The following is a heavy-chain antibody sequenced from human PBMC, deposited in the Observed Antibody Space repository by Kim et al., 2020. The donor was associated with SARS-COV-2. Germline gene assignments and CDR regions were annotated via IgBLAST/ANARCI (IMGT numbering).Heavy chain of an antibody. Sequence: ASVKVSCKVSGYTLTELSMHWVRQAPGKGLEWMGGFDPEDGETIYAQKFQGRVTMTEDTSTDTAYMELSSLRSEDTAVYYCATGNDYGGNSVLFDYWGQGTLVTVSS. CDR1: GYTLTELS. J-gene: IGHJ4*02. D-gene: IGHD4-17*01. CDR2: FDPEDGET. V-gene: IGHV1-24*01. CDR3: ATGNDYGGNSVLFDY.